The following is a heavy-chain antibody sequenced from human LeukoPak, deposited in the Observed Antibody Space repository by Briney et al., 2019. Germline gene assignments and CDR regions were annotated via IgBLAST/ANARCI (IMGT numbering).Heavy chain of an antibody. J-gene: IGHJ4*02. Sequence: GGSLRLSCAASGFTFSSYEMNWVRQAPGKGLEGVSLISSSSSYIYYADSLKGRFTISRDNAKNSLYLQMNSLRAEATAVYYCARGSSSWYYFDYWGQGTLVTVSS. D-gene: IGHD6-13*01. CDR1: GFTFSSYE. CDR3: ARGSSSWYYFDY. CDR2: ISSSSSYI. V-gene: IGHV3-21*01.